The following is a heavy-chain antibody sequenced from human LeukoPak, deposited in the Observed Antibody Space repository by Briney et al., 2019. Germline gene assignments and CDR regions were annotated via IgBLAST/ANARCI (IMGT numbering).Heavy chain of an antibody. CDR2: IKPDGSET. V-gene: IGHV3-7*01. J-gene: IGHJ4*02. CDR3: ARVRKLRTRGVMDPLDY. D-gene: IGHD3-10*01. Sequence: GGSLRLSCAGSGFSFSISWMAWVRQAPGKGLEWVANIKPDGSETHYVDSVKGRFIISRDNAKNSLYLQMNSLRAEDTAVYYCARVRKLRTRGVMDPLDYWGQGTLVTVSS. CDR1: GFSFSISW.